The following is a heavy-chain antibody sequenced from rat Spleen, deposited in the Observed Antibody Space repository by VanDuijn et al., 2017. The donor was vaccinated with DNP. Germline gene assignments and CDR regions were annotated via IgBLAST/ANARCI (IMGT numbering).Heavy chain of an antibody. D-gene: IGHD1-12*02. Sequence: EVHLVESGGGLVQPGRSLKLSCVASGFTFNKYWMTWIRQVPGKGLEWVAAITSSGGSTYYPDSVKGRFTISRDNAKSTLYLQMYSLRSEDMATYYCVRPDYYDGSYPHYWGQGVMVTVSS. CDR1: GFTFNKYW. CDR2: ITSSGGST. CDR3: VRPDYYDGSYPHY. J-gene: IGHJ2*01. V-gene: IGHV5-31*01.